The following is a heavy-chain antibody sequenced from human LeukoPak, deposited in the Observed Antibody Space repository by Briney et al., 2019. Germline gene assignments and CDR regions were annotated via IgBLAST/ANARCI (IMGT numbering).Heavy chain of an antibody. J-gene: IGHJ4*02. CDR3: ARRAGGYSHPYDY. CDR1: GFTFSSYE. V-gene: IGHV3-53*01. D-gene: IGHD4-23*01. Sequence: GGSLRLSCAASGFTFSSYEMNWVRQAPGKGLEWVSLIYSGDTTLYADSVKGRFTISRDISKNTVYLQMNSLRAEDTAVYYCARRAGGYSHPYDYWGQGILVTVSS. CDR2: IYSGDTT.